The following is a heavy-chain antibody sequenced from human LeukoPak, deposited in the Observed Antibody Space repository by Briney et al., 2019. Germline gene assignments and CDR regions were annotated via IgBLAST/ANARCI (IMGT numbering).Heavy chain of an antibody. CDR1: GFTFSSYA. J-gene: IGHJ4*02. Sequence: GGSLRLSCAVSGFTFSSYAMSWVRQAPGKGLEWVSTISGSGDNTYSADSVRGRFTISRDNSKNTLYLQMNSLRAEDTAIYYCAKVSWANYFGYWGQGTLVTVSS. CDR3: AKVSWANYFGY. CDR2: ISGSGDNT. D-gene: IGHD6-13*01. V-gene: IGHV3-23*01.